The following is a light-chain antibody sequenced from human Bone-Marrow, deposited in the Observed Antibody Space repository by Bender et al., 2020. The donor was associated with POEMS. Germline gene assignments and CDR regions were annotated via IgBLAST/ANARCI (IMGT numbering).Light chain of an antibody. CDR3: QSTDNIGRRVM. CDR1: NIENKG. Sequence: SYVLTQPPSVSVAPGQTASITCGGNNIENKGVHWYQQKPGQAPVMLIYKDSQRPPGIPERFSGSSSGTTVTLTISGVQAEDGADYYCQSTDNIGRRVMFGGGTRLTV. CDR2: KDS. J-gene: IGLJ3*02. V-gene: IGLV3-25*03.